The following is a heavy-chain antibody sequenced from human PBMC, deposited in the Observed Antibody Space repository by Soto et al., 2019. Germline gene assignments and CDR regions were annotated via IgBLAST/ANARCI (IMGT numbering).Heavy chain of an antibody. D-gene: IGHD2-15*01. J-gene: IGHJ5*02. CDR3: ARSDLGIVSHASGVPHWLDP. V-gene: IGHV4-39*01. CDR1: GGSISSSSYY. Sequence: SETLSLTCTVSGGSISSSSYYWGWIRQPPGKGLEWIGSIYYSGSTYYNPSLQSRVTISVDTSKNQFSLKLSSVTAADTAVYYCARSDLGIVSHASGVPHWLDPWGEGTLVTVSS. CDR2: IYYSGST.